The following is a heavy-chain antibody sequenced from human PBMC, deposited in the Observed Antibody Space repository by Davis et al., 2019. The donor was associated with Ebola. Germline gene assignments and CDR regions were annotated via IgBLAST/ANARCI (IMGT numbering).Heavy chain of an antibody. V-gene: IGHV3-7*01. CDR2: IKQDGSEK. Sequence: GGSLTLSCTASGFTFSNYWMSWVRQAPGKGLEWVANIKQDGSEKYYVDSVRGRFTLSRDNARNSVFLQMNSLRPEDAAVYYCARGGGCSSTSCYWYFDLWGRGTLVTVSS. CDR3: ARGGGCSSTSCYWYFDL. D-gene: IGHD2-2*01. CDR1: GFTFSNYW. J-gene: IGHJ2*01.